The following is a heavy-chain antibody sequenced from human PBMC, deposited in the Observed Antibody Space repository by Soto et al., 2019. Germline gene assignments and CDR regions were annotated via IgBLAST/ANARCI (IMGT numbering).Heavy chain of an antibody. CDR2: INPNSGGT. J-gene: IGHJ3*02. CDR3: ARARYSSLRAFDI. V-gene: IGHV1-2*04. CDR1: GYTFTGYY. Sequence: GASVKVSCKASGYTFTGYYMHWVRQAPGQGLEWMGWINPNSGGTNYAQKFQGWVTMTRDTSISTAYMELSRLRSDDTAVYYCARARYSSLRAFDIWGQGTMVTVSS. D-gene: IGHD2-15*01.